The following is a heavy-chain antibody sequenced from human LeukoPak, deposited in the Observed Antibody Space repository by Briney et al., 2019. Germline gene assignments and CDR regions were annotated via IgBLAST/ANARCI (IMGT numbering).Heavy chain of an antibody. CDR2: MNPNSGNT. CDR1: GYTFTSYD. J-gene: IGHJ6*03. D-gene: IGHD3-3*01. Sequence: ASVKVSCKASGYTFTSYDINGVRQATGQGLEWMGWMNPNSGNTGYAQKFQGRVTITRNTSISTAYMELSSLRSEDTAVYYCARGPANWVFGVDPPYYYYMDVWGKGTTVTVSS. V-gene: IGHV1-8*03. CDR3: ARGPANWVFGVDPPYYYYMDV.